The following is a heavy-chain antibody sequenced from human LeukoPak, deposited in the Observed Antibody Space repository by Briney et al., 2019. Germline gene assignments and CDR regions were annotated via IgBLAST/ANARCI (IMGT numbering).Heavy chain of an antibody. CDR2: IGTTI. CDR3: ARDPRRGDGYNYDY. J-gene: IGHJ4*02. CDR1: GFTFSDSY. D-gene: IGHD5-24*01. V-gene: IGHV3-11*01. Sequence: GGSLRLSCAASGFTFSDSYMSWIRQAPGKGLECVSYIGTTIYYAESVKGRFTISRDNAKNSLFLQMNSLRVEDTAVYYCARDPRRGDGYNYDYWGQGTLVTVSS.